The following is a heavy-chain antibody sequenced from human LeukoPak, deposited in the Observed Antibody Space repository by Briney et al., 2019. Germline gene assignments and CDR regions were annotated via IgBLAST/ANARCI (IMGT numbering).Heavy chain of an antibody. Sequence: PGESLTLSCAASGFTFSSYSMNWVRQPPGKGLEWVSAISGSGGSTYYADSVEGRFTISRDNSKNTLYLQMKSLRAEDTAVYYCANGIESSGSYYTGFDYWGQGTLVTVSS. CDR1: GFTFSSYS. D-gene: IGHD1-26*01. CDR3: ANGIESSGSYYTGFDY. CDR2: ISGSGGST. V-gene: IGHV3-23*01. J-gene: IGHJ4*02.